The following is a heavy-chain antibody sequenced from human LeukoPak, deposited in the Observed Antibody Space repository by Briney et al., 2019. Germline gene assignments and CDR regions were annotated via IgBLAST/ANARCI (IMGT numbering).Heavy chain of an antibody. CDR1: GDSVSSNSAG. CDR3: ARDRGTSGWSHFDY. J-gene: IGHJ4*02. Sequence: SQTLSLTCAISGDSVSSNSAGWNWIWQSPSRGLEWLGRTYYRSKWYNDYAVSVKSRITINPDTSKNQFSLQLNSVTPEDTAVYYCARDRGTSGWSHFDYWGQGTLVTVSS. V-gene: IGHV6-1*01. D-gene: IGHD6-19*01. CDR2: TYYRSKWYN.